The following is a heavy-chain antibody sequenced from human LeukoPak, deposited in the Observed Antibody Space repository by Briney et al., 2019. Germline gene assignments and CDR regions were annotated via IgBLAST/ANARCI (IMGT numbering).Heavy chain of an antibody. J-gene: IGHJ6*02. V-gene: IGHV3-7*01. CDR2: IKQDGSEK. CDR1: GFTLRRYW. CDR3: ARDYYDSKWHYYYGMDV. D-gene: IGHD3-22*01. Sequence: GGSLRLSCAASGFTLRRYWMRWVGRAAGKGGEWVANIKQDGSEKYYVDSVKGRFTISRDNAKNSLYLQMNSLRAEDTAVYYCARDYYDSKWHYYYGMDVWGQGTTVTVSS.